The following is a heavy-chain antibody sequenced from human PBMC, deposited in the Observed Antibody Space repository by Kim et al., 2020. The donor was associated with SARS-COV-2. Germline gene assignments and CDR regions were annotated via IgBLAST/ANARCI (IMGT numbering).Heavy chain of an antibody. CDR3: ARHRLGGIFDY. D-gene: IGHD3-16*01. J-gene: IGHJ4*02. CDR2: IYYSGST. V-gene: IGHV4-39*01. CDR1: GGSISSSSYY. Sequence: SETLSLTCTVSGGSISSSSYYWGWIRQPPGKGLEWIGSIYYSGSTYYNPSLKSRVTISVDTSKNQFSLKLSSVTAADTAVYYCARHRLGGIFDYWGQGTLVTVSS.